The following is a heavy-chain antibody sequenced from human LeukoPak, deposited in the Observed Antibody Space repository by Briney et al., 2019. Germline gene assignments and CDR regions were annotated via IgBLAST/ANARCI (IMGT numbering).Heavy chain of an antibody. CDR1: GGTFSSYA. J-gene: IGHJ4*02. CDR2: ISAYNGNT. CDR3: ARVPRPYDSSGIDY. Sequence: ASVKVSCKASGGTFSSYAISWVRQAPGQGLEWMGWISAYNGNTNYAQKLQGRVTMTTDTSTSTAYMELRSLRSDDTAVYYCARVPRPYDSSGIDYWGQGTLVTVSS. D-gene: IGHD3-22*01. V-gene: IGHV1-18*01.